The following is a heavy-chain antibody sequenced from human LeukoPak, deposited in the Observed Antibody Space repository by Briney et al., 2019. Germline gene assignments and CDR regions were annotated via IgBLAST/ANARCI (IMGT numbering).Heavy chain of an antibody. CDR1: GFTFSSYG. D-gene: IGHD1-26*01. CDR2: ISYDGSNE. V-gene: IGHV3-30*03. CDR3: ARENSGSYYVGAFDI. J-gene: IGHJ3*02. Sequence: GGSLRLSCAASGFTFSSYGMHWVRQAPGKGLEWVAVISYDGSNEYYADSVKGRFTISRDNSKNTLYLQMNSLRAEDTAVYYCARENSGSYYVGAFDIWGQGIGVTVSS.